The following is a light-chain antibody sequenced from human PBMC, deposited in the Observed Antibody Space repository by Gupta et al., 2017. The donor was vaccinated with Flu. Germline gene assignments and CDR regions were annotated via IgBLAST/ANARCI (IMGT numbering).Light chain of an antibody. Sequence: QLVLTQSPSASASLGASVKLTCTLSSGHSSYAIAWHQQQPEKGPRYLMKLNSDGSHSKGDRIPDRFSGSSSGAERYLTISSLQSEDEADYYCQTWGTGAGVFGGGTKLTVL. V-gene: IGLV4-69*01. J-gene: IGLJ3*02. CDR1: SGHSSYA. CDR2: LNSDGSH. CDR3: QTWGTGAGV.